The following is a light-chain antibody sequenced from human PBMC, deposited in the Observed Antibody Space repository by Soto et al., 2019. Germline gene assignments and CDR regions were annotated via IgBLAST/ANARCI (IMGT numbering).Light chain of an antibody. CDR1: SPNIGSNT. V-gene: IGLV1-44*01. Sequence: QSVLTQPPSASGTPGQRVTISCSGSSPNIGSNTVNWYQQLPGTAPKLMIYEVTKRPSGVPDRFSGSKSGNTASLTVSGLQAEDEADYYCSSYAGSSTLYVFGTGTKVTVL. CDR3: SSYAGSSTLYV. J-gene: IGLJ1*01. CDR2: EVT.